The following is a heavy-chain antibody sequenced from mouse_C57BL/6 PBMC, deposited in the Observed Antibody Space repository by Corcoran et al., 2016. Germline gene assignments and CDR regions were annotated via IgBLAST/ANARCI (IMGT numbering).Heavy chain of an antibody. J-gene: IGHJ1*03. CDR2: IYPGDGDT. CDR1: GYAFSSYW. CDR3: ARRALVAKFSFDV. V-gene: IGHV1-80*01. D-gene: IGHD1-1*01. Sequence: QVQLQQSGAELVKPGASVKISCKASGYAFSSYWMNWVKQRPGKGLEWIGQIYPGDGDTNYNGKFKGKATLTADKSSSTAYMQLSSLTSEDSAVYFCARRALVAKFSFDVWGTGTTVTVSS.